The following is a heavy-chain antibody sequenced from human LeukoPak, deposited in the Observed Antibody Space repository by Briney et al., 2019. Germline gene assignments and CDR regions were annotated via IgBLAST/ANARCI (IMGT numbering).Heavy chain of an antibody. J-gene: IGHJ4*02. CDR3: ARDKIVGPTTLDY. CDR2: ISSSSSYI. Sequence: GGSLRLSCAASGFTFSSYSMNWVRQAPGKGLEWVSSISSSSSYIYYADSVKGRFTISRDNAKNSLYLQMNSLRADDTAIYYCARDKIVGPTTLDYWGQGTLVTVSS. D-gene: IGHD1-26*01. V-gene: IGHV3-21*01. CDR1: GFTFSSYS.